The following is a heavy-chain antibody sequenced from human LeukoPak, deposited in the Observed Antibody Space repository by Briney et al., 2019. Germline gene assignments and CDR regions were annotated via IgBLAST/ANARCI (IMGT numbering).Heavy chain of an antibody. CDR3: ARDDLHSGYDYDF. V-gene: IGHV1-18*01. Sequence: ASVTVSCKASGYSSTNYGICWVRQAPGQGLEWMGWISYTGNTKYAPKVQGRVTMTTDTSTNTAYMELRSLSSDDTAVYYCARDDLHSGYDYDFWGQGTLVTVSS. CDR2: ISYTGNT. CDR1: GYSSTNYG. J-gene: IGHJ4*02. D-gene: IGHD5-12*01.